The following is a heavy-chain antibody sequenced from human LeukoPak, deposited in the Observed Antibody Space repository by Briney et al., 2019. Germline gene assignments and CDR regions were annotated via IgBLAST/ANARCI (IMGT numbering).Heavy chain of an antibody. Sequence: ASVKVSCKASGYTFTSYDINWVRQATGQGLEWMGWKNPNSGNTGYAQKFQGRVTMTRNTSISTAYMELSSLRSEDTAVYYCALFLQLGSTFLDYWGQGTLVTVSS. J-gene: IGHJ4*02. CDR1: GYTFTSYD. D-gene: IGHD5-18*01. CDR3: ALFLQLGSTFLDY. V-gene: IGHV1-8*01. CDR2: KNPNSGNT.